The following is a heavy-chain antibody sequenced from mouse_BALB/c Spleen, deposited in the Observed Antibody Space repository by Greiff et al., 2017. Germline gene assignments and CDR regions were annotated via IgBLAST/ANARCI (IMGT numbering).Heavy chain of an antibody. CDR1: GFSLTSYG. Sequence: VKLVESGPGLVAPSQSLSITCTVSGFSLTSYGVHWVRQPPGKGLEWLGVIWAGGSTNYNSALMSRLSISKDNSKSQVFLKMNSLQTDDTAMYYCARERRLPNYYAMDYWGQGTSVTVSS. D-gene: IGHD1-2*01. V-gene: IGHV2-9*02. CDR2: IWAGGST. J-gene: IGHJ4*01. CDR3: ARERRLPNYYAMDY.